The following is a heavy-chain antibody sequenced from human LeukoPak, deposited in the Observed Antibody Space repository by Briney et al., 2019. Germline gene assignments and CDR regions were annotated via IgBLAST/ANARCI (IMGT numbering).Heavy chain of an antibody. Sequence: GGSLRLSCAASGFTFEDYAFHWVRQAPGKGLEWVSGISWNSRSIGYADSVKGRFTISRDNAKNSLYLQMNSLRAEDTAVYYCARDCSGGSCFSDYWGQGTLVTVSS. CDR3: ARDCSGGSCFSDY. D-gene: IGHD2-15*01. J-gene: IGHJ4*02. CDR2: ISWNSRSI. CDR1: GFTFEDYA. V-gene: IGHV3-9*01.